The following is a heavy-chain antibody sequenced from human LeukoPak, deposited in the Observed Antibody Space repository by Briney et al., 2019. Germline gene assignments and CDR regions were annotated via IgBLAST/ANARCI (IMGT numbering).Heavy chain of an antibody. Sequence: GGSLRLSCVASGFTFSSCAMSWVRQAPGKGLEWVSVISGSGASTYNADSVKGRLTISRVNSKNTLYLQMSSLRAEDTAVYYCAKNKGSGWQFYFDYWGQGALVTVSS. CDR3: AKNKGSGWQFYFDY. CDR2: ISGSGAST. CDR1: GFTFSSCA. V-gene: IGHV3-23*01. J-gene: IGHJ4*02. D-gene: IGHD6-19*01.